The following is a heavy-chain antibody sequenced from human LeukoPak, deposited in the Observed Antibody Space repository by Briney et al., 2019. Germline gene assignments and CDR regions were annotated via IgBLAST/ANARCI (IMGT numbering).Heavy chain of an antibody. CDR1: GGSFSGYY. Sequence: PSETLSLTCAVYGGSFSGYYWSWIRQPPGKGLEWIGEINHSGSTNYNPSLKSRVTISVDTSKNQFSLKLSSVTAADTAVYYCARELPYSSSSGYYYMDVWGKGTTVTVSS. V-gene: IGHV4-34*01. D-gene: IGHD6-6*01. J-gene: IGHJ6*03. CDR2: INHSGST. CDR3: ARELPYSSSSGYYYMDV.